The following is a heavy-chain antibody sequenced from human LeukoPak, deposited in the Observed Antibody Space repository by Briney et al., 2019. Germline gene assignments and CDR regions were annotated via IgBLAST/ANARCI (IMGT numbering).Heavy chain of an antibody. D-gene: IGHD3-22*01. J-gene: IGHJ6*02. CDR3: ARDEGYYYDSSGYYQSRNYYGMDV. CDR1: GFTFSSYS. CDR2: ISSSSSYI. V-gene: IGHV3-21*01. Sequence: GGSLRLSCAASGFTFSSYSMNWVRQAPGKGLEWVSSISSSSSYIYYADSVKGRFTISRGNAKNSLYLQMNSLRAEDTAVYYCARDEGYYYDSSGYYQSRNYYGMDVWGQGTTVTVSS.